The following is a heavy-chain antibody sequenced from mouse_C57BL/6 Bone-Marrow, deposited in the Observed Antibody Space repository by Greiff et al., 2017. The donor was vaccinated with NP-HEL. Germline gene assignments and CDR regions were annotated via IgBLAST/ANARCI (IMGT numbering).Heavy chain of an antibody. Sequence: VMLVESGAELVKPGASVKISCKASGYAFSSYWMNWVKQRPGKGLEWIGQIYPGDGDTNYNGKFKGKATLTADKSSSTAYMQLSSLTSEDSAVYFCARPRQLAWFAYWGQGTLVTVSA. V-gene: IGHV1-80*01. CDR2: IYPGDGDT. J-gene: IGHJ3*01. D-gene: IGHD3-2*01. CDR1: GYAFSSYW. CDR3: ARPRQLAWFAY.